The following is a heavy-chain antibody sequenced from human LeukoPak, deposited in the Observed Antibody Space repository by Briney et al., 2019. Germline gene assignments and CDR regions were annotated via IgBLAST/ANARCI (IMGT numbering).Heavy chain of an antibody. J-gene: IGHJ4*02. Sequence: SGSLSLTCTVSGDSISSVGYYWSWIRQHPGKGLEWIGYIYYSGSTYYNPSLKSRVTISIDTSKNQFSLKLSSVTAADTAVYYCARGPSLYWGEGTLVSVSS. CDR1: GDSISSVGYY. CDR2: IYYSGST. CDR3: ARGPSLY. V-gene: IGHV4-31*03.